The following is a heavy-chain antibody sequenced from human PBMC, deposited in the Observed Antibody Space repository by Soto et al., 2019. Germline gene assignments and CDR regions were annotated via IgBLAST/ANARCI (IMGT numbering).Heavy chain of an antibody. CDR2: IYFTGST. J-gene: IGHJ5*02. CDR3: TRGPPRVQWFDP. Sequence: SETLSLTCTVSGGAVSRGTYYWSWIRQPPGKGLEWIGHIYFTGSTNYNPSLKSRVTMSLDTSRNQFSLKLSSVTAADTAVYYCTRGPPRVQWFDPWGLGTLVTVSS. CDR1: GGAVSRGTYY. V-gene: IGHV4-61*01.